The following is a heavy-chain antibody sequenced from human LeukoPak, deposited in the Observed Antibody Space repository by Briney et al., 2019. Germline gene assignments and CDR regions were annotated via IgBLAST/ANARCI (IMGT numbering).Heavy chain of an antibody. J-gene: IGHJ3*02. D-gene: IGHD1-14*01. V-gene: IGHV3-30*18. Sequence: GGSLRLSCAASGFTFSSYGMHWVRQAPGKGLEWVAVISYDGSNKYYADSVKGRFTISRDNSKNTLYLQMNSLRAEDTAVYYCAKDGMDAFDIWGQGTMVTVSS. CDR3: AKDGMDAFDI. CDR2: ISYDGSNK. CDR1: GFTFSSYG.